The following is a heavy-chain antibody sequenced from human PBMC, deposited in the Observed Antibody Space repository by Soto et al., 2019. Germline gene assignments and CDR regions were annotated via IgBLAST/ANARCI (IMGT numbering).Heavy chain of an antibody. CDR2: IYYIGST. CDR3: ATSPIFGVVSA. Sequence: QVQLQESGPGLVKPSETLSLTCTVSGDSINRNYWNWIRQPPGKGLEWIGNIYYIGSTYYNPSLKSRVTISVDRSKTQFSLKLTSVIAADTAVYYCATSPIFGVVSAWGPGTLVTVSS. D-gene: IGHD3-3*01. CDR1: GDSINRNY. J-gene: IGHJ4*02. V-gene: IGHV4-59*01.